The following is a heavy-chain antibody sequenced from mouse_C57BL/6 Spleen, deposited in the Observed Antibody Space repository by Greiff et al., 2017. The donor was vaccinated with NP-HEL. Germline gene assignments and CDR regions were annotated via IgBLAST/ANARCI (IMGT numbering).Heavy chain of an antibody. Sequence: QVQLQQPGAELVRPGTSVKLSCKASGYTFTSYWMHWVKQRPGQGLEWIGAIDPSDSYTNYNQKFKGKATLTVDTSSSTAYMQLSSLTSEDSAVYYCAREDTAVAQPRSWYFDVWGTGTTVTVAS. CDR2: IDPSDSYT. V-gene: IGHV1-59*01. CDR3: AREDTAVAQPRSWYFDV. D-gene: IGHD1-1*01. J-gene: IGHJ1*03. CDR1: GYTFTSYW.